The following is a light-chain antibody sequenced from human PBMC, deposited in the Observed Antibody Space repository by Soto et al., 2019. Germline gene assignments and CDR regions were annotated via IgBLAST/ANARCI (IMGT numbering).Light chain of an antibody. CDR1: QSVSAN. Sequence: EVVMTQSPGTRSVSPGERASLSCRASQSVSANLSWYQQTPGQAPRLLIHGASTRATGIPARFSGSGSGTEFTLTISSLQSEDFAVYYCQQYNNWPTITFGQGTRLEIK. J-gene: IGKJ5*01. V-gene: IGKV3-15*01. CDR2: GAS. CDR3: QQYNNWPTIT.